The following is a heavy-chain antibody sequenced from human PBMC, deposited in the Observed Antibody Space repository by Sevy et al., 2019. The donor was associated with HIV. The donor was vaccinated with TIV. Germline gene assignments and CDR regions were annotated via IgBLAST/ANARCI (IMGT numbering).Heavy chain of an antibody. D-gene: IGHD2-2*01. CDR2: IKQDGSEK. V-gene: IGHV3-7*03. Sequence: GGSLRLSCAASGFTFSSYWMSWVRQAPGKGLEWVANIKQDGSEKYYVDSVKDRFTISRDNAKNSLYLQMNSLRAEDTAVYYCARARGVVPAAIPVYWGQGTLVTVSS. J-gene: IGHJ4*02. CDR1: GFTFSSYW. CDR3: ARARGVVPAAIPVY.